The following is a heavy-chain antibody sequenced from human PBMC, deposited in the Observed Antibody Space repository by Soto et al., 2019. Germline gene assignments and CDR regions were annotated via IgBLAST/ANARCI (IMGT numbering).Heavy chain of an antibody. V-gene: IGHV4-30-2*01. Sequence: PSETLSLTCTVSGGSINSGGYSWTWIRQPPGKGLEWIGFIYHTGTTYYNPSLKSRVTISVDRSKNQFSPKLNSVTAADTAVYYCAIGVNYYDSSGSTWFPPWGQGALVTVS. CDR2: IYHTGTT. CDR3: AIGVNYYDSSGSTWFPP. J-gene: IGHJ5*02. D-gene: IGHD3-22*01. CDR1: GGSINSGGYS.